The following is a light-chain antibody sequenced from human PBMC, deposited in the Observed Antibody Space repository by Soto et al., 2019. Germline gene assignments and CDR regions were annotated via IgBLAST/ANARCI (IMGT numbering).Light chain of an antibody. CDR2: EVS. J-gene: IGLJ7*01. CDR1: SSDVGSHNL. Sequence: QSALTQPACVSGSPGQSITISYTGTSSDVGSHNLVSWYQQHPGQAPKLMIYEVSKRPLGVSTRFSASKSGNTASLTISGLQAEDEADYYCCSYGGSRAVFGGGTQLTVL. CDR3: CSYGGSRAV. V-gene: IGLV2-23*02.